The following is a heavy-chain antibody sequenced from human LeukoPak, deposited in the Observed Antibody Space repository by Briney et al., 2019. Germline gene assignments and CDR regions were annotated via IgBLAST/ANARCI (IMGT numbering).Heavy chain of an antibody. CDR1: GYTFTGYY. D-gene: IGHD3-22*01. V-gene: IGHV1-2*02. Sequence: ASVKVSCKASGYTFTGYYMHWVRQAPGQGLEWMGWINPNSGGTNYAQKFQGRVTMTRDTSISTAYMELSRLRSDDTAVYYCARGDYYDSSGYYFLDYRGQGTLVTVSS. J-gene: IGHJ4*02. CDR2: INPNSGGT. CDR3: ARGDYYDSSGYYFLDY.